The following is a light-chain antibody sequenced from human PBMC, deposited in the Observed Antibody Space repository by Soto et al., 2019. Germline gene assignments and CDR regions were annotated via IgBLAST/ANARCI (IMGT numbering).Light chain of an antibody. V-gene: IGKV1-5*01. CDR1: QSISSW. CDR3: QVYNRWT. CDR2: HAS. Sequence: DIQLTQSPSTLSASVGDRVTITCRASQSISSWLAWYQQKPGKAPKLLIYHASSLESGVPSRFSGSGSGTEFAITISSLQPDDFATYYCQVYNRWTFGQGTKVEIK. J-gene: IGKJ1*01.